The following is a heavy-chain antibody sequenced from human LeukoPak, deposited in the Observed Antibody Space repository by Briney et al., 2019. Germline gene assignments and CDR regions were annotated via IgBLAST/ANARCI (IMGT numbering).Heavy chain of an antibody. Sequence: GGSLRLSCAASGFSFGFYGLHWVRQAPGKGLEWVAFIRTDGSIDYYADSVRGRFTISRDNSKNTLYLQMNSLRAEDTAVYYCAKDPAWYSSAEVVYWGQGTLVTVSS. D-gene: IGHD6-25*01. CDR2: IRTDGSID. J-gene: IGHJ4*02. CDR1: GFSFGFYG. V-gene: IGHV3-30*02. CDR3: AKDPAWYSSAEVVY.